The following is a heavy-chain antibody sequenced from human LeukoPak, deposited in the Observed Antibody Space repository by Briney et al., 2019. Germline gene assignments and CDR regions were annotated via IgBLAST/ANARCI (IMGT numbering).Heavy chain of an antibody. Sequence: PGGSLRLSCAASGFTFSNYGMNLVRQAPGKGLEWVSSISSSSSYIYYADSVKGRFTISRDNAKNSLYLQMNSLRVEDTAVYYCATTRGSSFDYWGQGTLVTVSS. CDR1: GFTFSNYG. CDR3: ATTRGSSFDY. J-gene: IGHJ4*02. V-gene: IGHV3-21*04. D-gene: IGHD3-10*01. CDR2: ISSSSSYI.